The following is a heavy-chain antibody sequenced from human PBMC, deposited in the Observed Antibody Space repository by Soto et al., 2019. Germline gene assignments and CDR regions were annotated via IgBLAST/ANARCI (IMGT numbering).Heavy chain of an antibody. CDR3: AATLDWGSYDFGGYPS. CDR1: GFTFSRSA. J-gene: IGHJ4*02. V-gene: IGHV1-58*01. D-gene: IGHD3-22*01. Sequence: QMHVVQSGPEVKKPGTSVKVSCKGSGFTFSRSAVPWVRQARGQGLEWIGWRVAASGKTDYAQIFQERVTITRDMSTSTAYMELSSLSSEDTSVYYCAATLDWGSYDFGGYPSWGQGTLVTVSS. CDR2: RVAASGKT.